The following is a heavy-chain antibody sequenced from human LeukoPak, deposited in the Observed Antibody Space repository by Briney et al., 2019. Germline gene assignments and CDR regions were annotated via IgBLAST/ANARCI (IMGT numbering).Heavy chain of an antibody. CDR1: GFSFTNYA. Sequence: PGGSLRLSCAASGFSFTNYAMSWVRQAPARGPEWVSSIGGGGETYYADSVKGRFTLSRDDSRNTVYLQMNNLRVDDTAIYYCAKANWVSNADAVWWGQGTQVTVSS. J-gene: IGHJ4*02. CDR3: AKANWVSNADAVW. CDR2: IGGGGET. V-gene: IGHV3-23*01. D-gene: IGHD1-1*01.